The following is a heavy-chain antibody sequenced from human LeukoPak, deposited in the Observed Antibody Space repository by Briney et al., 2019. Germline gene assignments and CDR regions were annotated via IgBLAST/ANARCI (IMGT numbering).Heavy chain of an antibody. V-gene: IGHV3-53*01. D-gene: IGHD2-21*02. CDR2: IYITGST. Sequence: GGSLRLSCAASGVTVSSNYMHWVRQAPGKGLEWVSVIYITGSTFYADSVKGRFTISRDNTKNTLYLQMQSLRAEDTAVYYCATDGASCGGDCYSDYWGQGTLFTVSS. CDR3: ATDGASCGGDCYSDY. CDR1: GVTVSSNY. J-gene: IGHJ4*02.